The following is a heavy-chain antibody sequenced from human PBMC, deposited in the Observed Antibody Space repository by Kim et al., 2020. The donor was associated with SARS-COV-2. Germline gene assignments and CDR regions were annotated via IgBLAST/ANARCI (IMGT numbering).Heavy chain of an antibody. D-gene: IGHD3-22*01. V-gene: IGHV3-7*01. J-gene: IGHJ4*02. CDR2: VKQDGSEK. CDR1: GFTFSSYW. CDR3: ARLPTMIVLWAFDY. Sequence: GGSLRLSCAASGFTFSSYWMSWVRQAPGKGLEWVANVKQDGSEKYYVDSVKGRFTISRDNAKNSLYLQMNSLRAEDTAVYYCARLPTMIVLWAFDYWGQGTLVTVSS.